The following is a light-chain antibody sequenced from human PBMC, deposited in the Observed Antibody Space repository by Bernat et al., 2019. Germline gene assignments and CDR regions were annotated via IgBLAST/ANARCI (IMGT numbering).Light chain of an antibody. V-gene: IGLV1-44*01. CDR2: SNN. CDR3: ASWDRSLKGYV. CDR1: SSNIGSDT. J-gene: IGLJ1*01. Sequence: QFVLTQPPSVSAAPGQRVTISCSGSSSNIGSDTVNWYQQVPGTAPKLLIYSNNRRPSGVPDRFSGSKSGTSASLAIGGLQSEDEADYYCASWDRSLKGYVFGTGTKVTV.